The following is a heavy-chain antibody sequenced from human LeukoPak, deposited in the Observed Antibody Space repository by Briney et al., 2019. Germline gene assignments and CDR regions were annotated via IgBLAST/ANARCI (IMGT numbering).Heavy chain of an antibody. Sequence: GGSLRLSCAASGFTFSSYAMSWVRQAPGKGLEWVSGISTSGGSTSYADSVKGRFTISRDNPRNTLYLQMNSLRAKDTAVYYCTKDPVDSSGFWGQGTLVTVSS. CDR2: ISTSGGST. D-gene: IGHD3-22*01. J-gene: IGHJ4*02. CDR1: GFTFSSYA. CDR3: TKDPVDSSGF. V-gene: IGHV3-23*01.